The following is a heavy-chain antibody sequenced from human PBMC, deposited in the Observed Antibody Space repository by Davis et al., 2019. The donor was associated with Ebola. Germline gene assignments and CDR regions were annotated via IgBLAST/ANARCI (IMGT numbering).Heavy chain of an antibody. J-gene: IGHJ4*02. V-gene: IGHV4-34*01. CDR3: AREEGYCSGGSCYSGPFDY. Sequence: SKTLSLTCAVYGGSFSGYYWSWIRQPPGKGLEWIGEINHSGSTNYNPSLKSRVTISVDTSKNQFSLKLSSVTAADTAVYYCAREEGYCSGGSCYSGPFDYWGQGTLVTVSS. CDR2: INHSGST. CDR1: GGSFSGYY. D-gene: IGHD2-15*01.